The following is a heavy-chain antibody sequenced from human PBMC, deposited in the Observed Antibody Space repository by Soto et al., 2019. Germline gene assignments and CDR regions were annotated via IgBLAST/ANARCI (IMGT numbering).Heavy chain of an antibody. CDR1: GFTFTSSA. D-gene: IGHD3-22*01. CDR2: IVVGSGNT. V-gene: IGHV1-58*02. Sequence: SVKVSCKASGFTFTSSAMQWVRQARGQRLEWIGWIVVGSGNTNYAQKFQERVTITRDMSTSTAYMELSSLRSEDTAVYYCAADYYYDSSGSHSPFDYWGQGTLVTVSS. J-gene: IGHJ4*02. CDR3: AADYYYDSSGSHSPFDY.